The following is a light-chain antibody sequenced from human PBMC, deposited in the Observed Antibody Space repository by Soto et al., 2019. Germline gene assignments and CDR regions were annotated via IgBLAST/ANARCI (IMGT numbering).Light chain of an antibody. J-gene: IGKJ2*01. CDR1: QSISSSY. V-gene: IGKV3-20*01. CDR2: GAS. Sequence: EIVLTQSPGTLSLSPGERATLSCRASQSISSSYLAWYQQKPGQAPRLLIFGASSRATGIPDRFSGSGSGIDFTLTISRLEPEDFAVYFCQQYGRSSYTFGQGTKLEIK. CDR3: QQYGRSSYT.